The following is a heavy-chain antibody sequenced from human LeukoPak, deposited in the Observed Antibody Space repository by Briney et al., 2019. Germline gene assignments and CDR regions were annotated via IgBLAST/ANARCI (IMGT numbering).Heavy chain of an antibody. CDR1: GFPFDRYW. V-gene: IGHV3-7*01. Sequence: GGSLRLSCVASGFPFDRYWMSWVRQAPGKGLAWVANIKHDGSEKNFVDSVKGRFTISRDNAENSLFLQMNSLRADDTAVYFCARQPIYEAYFDFWGQRTLVTVSS. CDR3: ARQPIYEAYFDF. CDR2: IKHDGSEK. J-gene: IGHJ4*02. D-gene: IGHD3-16*01.